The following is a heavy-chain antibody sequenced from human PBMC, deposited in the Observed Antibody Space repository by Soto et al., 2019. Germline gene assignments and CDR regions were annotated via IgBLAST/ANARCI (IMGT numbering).Heavy chain of an antibody. Sequence: TLSLTCTVSGDSLSSGGHYWSWIRQHPGKGLEWIGHIYDSVNTYYSPSLRSRVTISADMSKNQFSLNLRSVTAADTAVYYCARVDHRGYFAILADYWGQGTLVTVSS. CDR2: IYDSVNT. CDR3: ARVDHRGYFAILADY. CDR1: GDSLSSGGHY. J-gene: IGHJ4*02. V-gene: IGHV4-31*03. D-gene: IGHD3-3*02.